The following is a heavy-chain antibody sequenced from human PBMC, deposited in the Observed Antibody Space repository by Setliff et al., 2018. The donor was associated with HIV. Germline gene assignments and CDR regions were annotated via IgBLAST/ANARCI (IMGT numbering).Heavy chain of an antibody. D-gene: IGHD3-16*01. V-gene: IGHV4-30-2*02. CDR2: IYHSGST. CDR3: ARRNVWGDIDY. CDR1: GGSISSGGYS. Sequence: PSETLSLTCAVSGGSISSGGYSWSWIRQPPGKGLEWIGYIYHSGSTYYNPSLKSRVTISVDTSKNQSSLKLSSVTAADTAVYYCARRNVWGDIDYWGQGTLVTVSS. J-gene: IGHJ4*02.